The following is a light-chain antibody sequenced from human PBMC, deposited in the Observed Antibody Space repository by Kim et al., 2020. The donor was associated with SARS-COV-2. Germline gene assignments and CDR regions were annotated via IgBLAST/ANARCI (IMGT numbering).Light chain of an antibody. J-gene: IGKJ2*01. Sequence: EIVMTQSPATLSVSPGERATLSCRASQSVSSNLAWYQQKPGQAPRLLIYGASTRATGIPARFSGSGSGTEFTLTNSSLQSEDFAVYYCQQYKNWPYTFGQGTKLEI. CDR1: QSVSSN. CDR3: QQYKNWPYT. CDR2: GAS. V-gene: IGKV3-15*01.